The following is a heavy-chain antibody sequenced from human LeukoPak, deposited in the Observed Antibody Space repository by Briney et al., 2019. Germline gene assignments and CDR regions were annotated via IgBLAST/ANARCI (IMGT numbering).Heavy chain of an antibody. V-gene: IGHV4-39*01. Sequence: SETLSLTCTVSGGSITSSSDYWGWIRQPPGKGLEWIGSIYYSGSTYYNPSLKSRVTISVDTSKNQFSLKLSSVTAADTAVYYCARLGIFGVVIQFDYWGQGTLVTVSS. CDR3: ARLGIFGVVIQFDY. D-gene: IGHD3-3*01. CDR2: IYYSGST. CDR1: GGSITSSSDY. J-gene: IGHJ4*02.